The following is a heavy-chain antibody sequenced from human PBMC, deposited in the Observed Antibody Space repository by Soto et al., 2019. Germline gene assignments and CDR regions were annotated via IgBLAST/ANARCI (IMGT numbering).Heavy chain of an antibody. CDR1: GVSITDDY. Sequence: SETLSLTCSVSGVSITDDYWTWVRQPPGMRLEWIGYIHSSGITNYNPSLKSRLTMSLDTSKNQVSLRLSAVTAADTAVYYCTRDRHSVRVVGSWSDPWGQGTLVTVS. D-gene: IGHD3-10*01. CDR3: TRDRHSVRVVGSWSDP. V-gene: IGHV4-59*12. CDR2: IHSSGIT. J-gene: IGHJ5*02.